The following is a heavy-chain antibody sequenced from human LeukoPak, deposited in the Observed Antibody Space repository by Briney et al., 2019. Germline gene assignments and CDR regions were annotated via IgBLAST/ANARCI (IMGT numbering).Heavy chain of an antibody. CDR3: AKGGAMADKYYQE. Sequence: GGSLRLSCAASGFTFSIYAMRWVRQAPGKGLEWVSSTTDSGSRTYYADSVKGRFTISRDNSKNMLYLQMNSLRAEDTAVYYCAKGGAMADKYYQEWGQGTLVTVSS. J-gene: IGHJ1*01. V-gene: IGHV3-23*01. D-gene: IGHD6-19*01. CDR2: TTDSGSRT. CDR1: GFTFSIYA.